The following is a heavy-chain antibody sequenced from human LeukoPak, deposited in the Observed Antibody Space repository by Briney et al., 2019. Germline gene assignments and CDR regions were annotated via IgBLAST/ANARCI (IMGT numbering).Heavy chain of an antibody. CDR3: VRDLGGRSGH. D-gene: IGHD1-26*01. CDR1: GFTFSSYS. V-gene: IGHV3-21*01. J-gene: IGHJ4*02. CDR2: ISSSSSYI. Sequence: GGSLRLSCAASGFTFSSYSMNWVRQAPGKGLEWVSSISSSSSYIYYADSVKGRSTIFRDNAKNTLYLQMNSLRAEDTAVYYCVRDLGGRSGHWGQGTLVTVSS.